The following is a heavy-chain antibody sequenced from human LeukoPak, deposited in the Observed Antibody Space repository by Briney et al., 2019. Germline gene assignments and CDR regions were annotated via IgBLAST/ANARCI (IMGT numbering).Heavy chain of an antibody. V-gene: IGHV3-66*01. Sequence: GGSLRLSCAASGVTVSSSYMGWVRQAPRKGLEWVSVINSDGTTYYADSVKGRSTASRDPSKNTLSLQMSSLRVEDTAVHYCTRDSTTWARSGYWGQGTLVTVSS. CDR3: TRDSTTWARSGY. J-gene: IGHJ4*02. D-gene: IGHD2/OR15-2a*01. CDR1: GVTVSSSY. CDR2: INSDGTT.